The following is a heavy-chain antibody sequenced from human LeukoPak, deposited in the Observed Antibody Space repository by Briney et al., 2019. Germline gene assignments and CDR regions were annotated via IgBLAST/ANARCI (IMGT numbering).Heavy chain of an antibody. CDR3: AKDPGASSYGYNEFDY. CDR1: GFTFSSYS. V-gene: IGHV3-21*01. D-gene: IGHD5-18*01. CDR2: ISSSSSYI. Sequence: GGSLRLSCAASGFTFSSYSMNWVRQAPGKGLEWVSSISSSSSYIYYADSVKGRFTISRDNAKNSLYLQMNSLRAEDTAVYYCAKDPGASSYGYNEFDYWGQGTLVTVSS. J-gene: IGHJ4*02.